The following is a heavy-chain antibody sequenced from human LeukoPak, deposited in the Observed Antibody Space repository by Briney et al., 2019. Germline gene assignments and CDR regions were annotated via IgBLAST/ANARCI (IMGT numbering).Heavy chain of an antibody. D-gene: IGHD6-19*01. J-gene: IGHJ4*02. Sequence: GGSLRLSCEASGFSVSNYMSWVRQAPGKGLEWVSVIYSNGNTYYADSVKGRFTISRDNSKNTPYLQMNSLRAEDTAVYYCARVRNVNSVAGTVDYWGQGTLVTVSS. CDR1: GFSVSNY. CDR2: IYSNGNT. V-gene: IGHV3-53*01. CDR3: ARVRNVNSVAGTVDY.